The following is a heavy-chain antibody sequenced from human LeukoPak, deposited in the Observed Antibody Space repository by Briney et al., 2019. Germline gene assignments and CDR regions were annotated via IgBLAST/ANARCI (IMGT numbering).Heavy chain of an antibody. J-gene: IGHJ4*02. D-gene: IGHD3-22*01. Sequence: ASVKVSCKASGGTFSSYAISWVRQAPGQGLEWMGGIIPIFGTANYAQKFQGRVTITADESTSTAYMELSSLRSEDTAVYYCARVAGDSSGEGGYWGQGTLVTVSS. CDR2: IIPIFGTA. V-gene: IGHV1-69*13. CDR1: GGTFSSYA. CDR3: ARVAGDSSGEGGY.